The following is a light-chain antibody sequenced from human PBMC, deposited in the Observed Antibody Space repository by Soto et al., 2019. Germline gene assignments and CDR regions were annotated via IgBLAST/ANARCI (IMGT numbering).Light chain of an antibody. CDR2: EVN. CDR1: SRDVGGYVY. CDR3: SSYAGGNKMV. V-gene: IGLV2-8*01. Sequence: QSALTQPPSASGSPGESVTMSCSGTSRDVGGYVYVSWFQQHPGKAPKLIIFEVNKRPSGVPDRFSGSRSGNTASLTVSGLQLEDEADYYCSSYAGGNKMVFGGGTKLTVL. J-gene: IGLJ2*01.